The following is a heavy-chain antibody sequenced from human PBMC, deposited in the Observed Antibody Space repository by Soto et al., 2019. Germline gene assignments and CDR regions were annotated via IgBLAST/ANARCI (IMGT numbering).Heavy chain of an antibody. CDR2: ISYDGGNK. D-gene: IGHD3-10*01. Sequence: GGSLRLSCAASGFTFSSYWMSWVRQAPGKGLEWVAVISYDGGNKYYAASVKGRFSISRDNSKNTLSLQIYTLRPEDTAIYYCARGSVGATHYYYGLDVWGHGTAVTVSS. V-gene: IGHV3-30-3*01. J-gene: IGHJ6*02. CDR1: GFTFSSYW. CDR3: ARGSVGATHYYYGLDV.